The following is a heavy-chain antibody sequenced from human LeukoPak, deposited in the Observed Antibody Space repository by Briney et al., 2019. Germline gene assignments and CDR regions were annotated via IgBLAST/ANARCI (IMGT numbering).Heavy chain of an antibody. CDR3: ARDLEWNYVFTLSSPYDY. V-gene: IGHV1-18*01. CDR1: GYTFTNYA. D-gene: IGHD1-7*01. J-gene: IGHJ4*02. Sequence: ASVKVSCKASGYTFTNYAISWVRQAPGQGLEWMGWISAYNGNTNYAQNLQGRVTMTTDTSTSTAYMELRSLRSDDTAVYYCARDLEWNYVFTLSSPYDYWGQGTLVTVSS. CDR2: ISAYNGNT.